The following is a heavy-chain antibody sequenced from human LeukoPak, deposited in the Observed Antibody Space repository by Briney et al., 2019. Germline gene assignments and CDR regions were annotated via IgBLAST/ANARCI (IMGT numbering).Heavy chain of an antibody. D-gene: IGHD2-2*01. CDR2: ISSSSSYI. Sequence: GGSLRLSCAASGFTVSGNYMSWVRQAPGKGLEWVSSISSSSSYIYYADSVKGRFTISRDNAKNSLYLQMNSLRAEDTAVYYCASLVVPAATSALYYYYGMDVWGQGTTVTVSS. J-gene: IGHJ6*02. CDR1: GFTVSGNY. CDR3: ASLVVPAATSALYYYYGMDV. V-gene: IGHV3-21*01.